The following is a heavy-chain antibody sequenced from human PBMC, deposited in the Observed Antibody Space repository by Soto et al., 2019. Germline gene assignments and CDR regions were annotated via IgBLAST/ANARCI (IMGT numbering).Heavy chain of an antibody. D-gene: IGHD4-4*01. Sequence: SQTLSLTCAISGDSVSSNSVAWNWIRQSPSRGLEWLGRTYYRSKWYKDYEVSVKSRITINLDTSKNQFSLQLNSVTPEDTAGYYCARGEVADYSRVFDYWGQGTLVTVSS. J-gene: IGHJ4*02. V-gene: IGHV6-1*01. CDR2: TYYRSKWYK. CDR1: GDSVSSNSVA. CDR3: ARGEVADYSRVFDY.